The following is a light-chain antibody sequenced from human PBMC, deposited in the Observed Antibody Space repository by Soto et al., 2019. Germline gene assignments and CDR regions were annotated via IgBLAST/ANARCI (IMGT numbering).Light chain of an antibody. CDR2: EVT. Sequence: QSALTQPPSASGSPGQSVTISCTGTSSDVGGYNYVSWYQQHPGKAPKLMIYEVTKRPSGVPDRFSGSKSGNTAALTVSGLQAEDEADYYCSSWAGSTQVVFGGGTKLTVL. CDR3: SSWAGSTQVV. J-gene: IGLJ2*01. CDR1: SSDVGGYNY. V-gene: IGLV2-8*01.